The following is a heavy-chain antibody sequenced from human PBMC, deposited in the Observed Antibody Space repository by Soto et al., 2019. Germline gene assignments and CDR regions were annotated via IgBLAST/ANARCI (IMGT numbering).Heavy chain of an antibody. V-gene: IGHV1-18*01. CDR2: ISTYNGNT. Sequence: ASVTVSCKASGSTCTSYDISWVRQAPGQGLEGMGWISTYNGNTNYAQKLQGRVTMTTDTSTSTAYMELRSLRSYDTAVYYCARGFRVAATRWWFDPWGQGTLVTVSS. D-gene: IGHD2-15*01. J-gene: IGHJ5*02. CDR3: ARGFRVAATRWWFDP. CDR1: GSTCTSYD.